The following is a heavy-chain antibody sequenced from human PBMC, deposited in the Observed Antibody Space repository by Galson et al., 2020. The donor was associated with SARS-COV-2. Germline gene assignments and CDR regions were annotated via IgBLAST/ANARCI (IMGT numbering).Heavy chain of an antibody. CDR1: GGAFHSYV. Sequence: SVTVSCKASGGAFHSYVINWVRQAPGQGLEWIGAIIPTFDSINYAQNSQGRLTIHAEESTSTAYLELSSLRSEDTAVYYCARVQVGYSGYNLMYYRGMDVWGQGTTVTVSS. CDR3: ARVQVGYSGYNLMYYRGMDV. V-gene: IGHV1-69*13. J-gene: IGHJ6*02. D-gene: IGHD5-12*01. CDR2: IIPTFDSI.